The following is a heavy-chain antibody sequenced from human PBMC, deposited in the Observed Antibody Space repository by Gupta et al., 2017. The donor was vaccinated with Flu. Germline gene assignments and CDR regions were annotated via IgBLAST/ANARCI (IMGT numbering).Heavy chain of an antibody. D-gene: IGHD1-26*01. CDR3: ARPNGGSQDH. V-gene: IGHV4-39*01. Sequence: WGGIRQPPGEVREWIGSIPYSGITHENPSLRSRVTISVDTSKNQVSLKLSSVTAADTAVYYGARPNGGSQDHWGHGTLVTVSS. CDR2: IPYSGIT. J-gene: IGHJ4*01.